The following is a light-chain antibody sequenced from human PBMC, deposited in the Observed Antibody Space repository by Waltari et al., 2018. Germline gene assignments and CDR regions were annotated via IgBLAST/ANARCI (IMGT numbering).Light chain of an antibody. J-gene: IGKJ4*01. CDR1: QMVSTS. V-gene: IGKV3-11*01. Sequence: SCRACQMVSTSLAWYQQRPGQAPRRLIYDSSNKATGIPARFSGSGSETDFTLTISSLEPEDFAVYYCQQRYKWPLTFGGGSKVEI. CDR3: QQRYKWPLT. CDR2: DSS.